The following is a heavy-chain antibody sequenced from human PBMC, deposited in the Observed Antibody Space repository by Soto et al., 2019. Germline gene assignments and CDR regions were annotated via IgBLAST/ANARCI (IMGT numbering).Heavy chain of an antibody. CDR3: AKGVQSSAWSAGAGXYFDL. J-gene: IGHJ2*01. CDR1: GFTFDDYA. V-gene: IGHV3-9*01. D-gene: IGHD3-3*01. CDR2: IRWNSGSI. Sequence: SLRLSCAASGFTFDDYAMHWVRQAPGKGLEWVSGIRWNSGSIVYADSVKGRFTISRDNAKNSLYLQMNSLRAEDTALYYCAKGVQSSAWSAGAGXYFDLWRRGTLXTXS.